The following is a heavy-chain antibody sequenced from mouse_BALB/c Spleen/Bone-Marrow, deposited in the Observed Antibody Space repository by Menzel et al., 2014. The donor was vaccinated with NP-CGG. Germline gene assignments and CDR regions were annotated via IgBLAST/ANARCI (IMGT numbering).Heavy chain of an antibody. D-gene: IGHD2-5*01. V-gene: IGHV1-80*01. CDR3: ALYSNCAGN. J-gene: IGHJ3*01. CDR1: GYAFSSYW. Sequence: QVQLKQSGAELARPGSSVKISCKASGYAFSSYWMNWGKQRPGQGLEWIGQIYPGDGDTNYNGKLKGKATLPEDKSDSTEYMQLRSLTSEDSAVYFCALYSNCAGNWGQGTLVTVAA. CDR2: IYPGDGDT.